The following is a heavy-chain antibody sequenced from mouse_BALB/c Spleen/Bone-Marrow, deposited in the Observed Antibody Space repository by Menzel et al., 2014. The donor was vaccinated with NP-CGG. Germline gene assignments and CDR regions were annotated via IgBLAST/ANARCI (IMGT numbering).Heavy chain of an antibody. Sequence: DLVKPGASVKLSCKASGYTFTSYWINWIKQRPGQGHEWIGRIAPGSGSTYYNEMFKGKATLTVATSSSTAYIQLSSLSSEDSAVYFCARFPIYYVNYGAMDYWVQGTSVTVSS. D-gene: IGHD2-1*01. CDR1: GYTFTSYW. V-gene: IGHV1S41*01. CDR2: IAPGSGST. J-gene: IGHJ4*01. CDR3: ARFPIYYVNYGAMDY.